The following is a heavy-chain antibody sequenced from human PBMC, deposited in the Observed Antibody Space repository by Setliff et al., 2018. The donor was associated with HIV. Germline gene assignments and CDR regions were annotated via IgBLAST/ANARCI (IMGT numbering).Heavy chain of an antibody. V-gene: IGHV3-73*01. J-gene: IGHJ4*02. CDR1: GFSNSA. CDR2: IRSKANNYAT. Sequence: GGSLRLSCGAFGFSNSALQWVRHAPGKGLECVGRIRSKANNYATEYGSSVKGRFIISRDDSKNMAYLQMNSLSTEDTAIYYCTTHRESFDYWGLGTRVT. CDR3: TTHRESFDY.